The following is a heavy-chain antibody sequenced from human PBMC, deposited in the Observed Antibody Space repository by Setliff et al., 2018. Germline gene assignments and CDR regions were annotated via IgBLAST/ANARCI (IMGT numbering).Heavy chain of an antibody. CDR1: GITFSSFW. D-gene: IGHD2-21*01. V-gene: IGHV3-7*03. CDR2: IKQDGSEE. J-gene: IGHJ6*03. Sequence: GGSLRLSCGVSGITFSSFWMSWVRQAPGKGLELVANIKQDGSEEYYVDSVKGRFTISRDSARNSLYLHMNSLRDDDTAVYYCARGLEGEDYFYYMDVWGKGNTVTVSS. CDR3: ARGLEGEDYFYYMDV.